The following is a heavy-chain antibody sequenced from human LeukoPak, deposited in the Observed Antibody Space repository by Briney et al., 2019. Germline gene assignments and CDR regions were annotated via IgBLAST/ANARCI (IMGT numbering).Heavy chain of an antibody. CDR1: GFTFSSNW. CDR3: ARGRWGSFDL. D-gene: IGHD4-23*01. J-gene: IGHJ5*02. Sequence: GESLKISCAASGFTFSSNWMYWVRQAPGKGLVWVSRISTDVDATTYADSVKGRFTISRDNAKNTLYLQMNSLRAEDTAMYYCARGRWGSFDLWGQGTLVTVSS. CDR2: ISTDVDAT. V-gene: IGHV3-74*03.